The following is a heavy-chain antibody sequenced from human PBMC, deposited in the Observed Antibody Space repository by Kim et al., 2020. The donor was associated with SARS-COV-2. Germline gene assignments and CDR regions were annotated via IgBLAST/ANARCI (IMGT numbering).Heavy chain of an antibody. CDR3: ARGGEHIVVVRPPNWFEP. CDR2: INHSGVT. J-gene: IGHJ5*02. V-gene: IGHV4-34*01. CDR1: GGSLRGYY. D-gene: IGHD2-21*01. Sequence: SETLSLTCAVSGGSLRGYYWSWIRQPPGKGLEWIGEINHSGVTDYSPSLKNRLTLSLDTSRNQFSLNLSSVTAADTAVYYCARGGEHIVVVRPPNWFEP.